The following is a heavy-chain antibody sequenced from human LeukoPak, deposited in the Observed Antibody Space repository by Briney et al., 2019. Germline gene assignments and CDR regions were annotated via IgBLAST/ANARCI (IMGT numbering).Heavy chain of an antibody. CDR1: GFTFSGFS. Sequence: GGSLRLSCAASGFTFSGFSMSWVRQSPTKGLEWVANIKQDGSERYYVDSVKGRFTISRDNAKNTLYLQMNSLRAEDTAVYYCVSGSLQSGYNFDYWGQGALVTVSS. V-gene: IGHV3-7*01. D-gene: IGHD3-3*01. CDR2: IKQDGSER. J-gene: IGHJ4*02. CDR3: VSGSLQSGYNFDY.